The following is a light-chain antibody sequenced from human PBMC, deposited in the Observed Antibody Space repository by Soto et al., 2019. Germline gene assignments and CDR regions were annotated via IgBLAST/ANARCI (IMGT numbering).Light chain of an antibody. J-gene: IGKJ1*01. Sequence: IVLTQSPDTLSLSPGERATLSCRASQSVSSNYLAWYQQEPGPARRLINYDACRRATGIQDRFSGSGSGTDFILTISILAHEDFVVYYCQQYGRPPTFGQGTKVDI. CDR2: DAC. V-gene: IGKV3-20*01. CDR3: QQYGRPPT. CDR1: QSVSSNY.